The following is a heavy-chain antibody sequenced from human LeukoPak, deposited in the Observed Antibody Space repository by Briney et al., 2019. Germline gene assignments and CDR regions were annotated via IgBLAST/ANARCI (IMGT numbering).Heavy chain of an antibody. D-gene: IGHD1-26*01. V-gene: IGHV3-7*04. CDR1: GFTFRSYW. CDR2: IKQDGGEK. Sequence: GGSLRLSCAASGFTFRSYWMSWVRQASGKGLEWVANIKQDGGEKYYVDSVKGRFTISRDNAKNSLYLQMNSLRADDTAVYYCARDGEPFDHWGQGTLVTVSS. CDR3: ARDGEPFDH. J-gene: IGHJ4*02.